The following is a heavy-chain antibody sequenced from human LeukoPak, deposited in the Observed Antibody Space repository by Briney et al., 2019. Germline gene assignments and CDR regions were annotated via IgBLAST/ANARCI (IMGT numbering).Heavy chain of an antibody. Sequence: GRSLRLSCAASGFTFNAYGIHWVRQAPGKGLEWVTVIASDGRDKKYGDSVKRRFTISRDNSKNTVYLQMNSLRPEDTAVYYCAKDGTRGPAAYYFDNWGEGTLVTVSS. CDR1: GFTFNAYG. V-gene: IGHV3-30*18. CDR3: AKDGTRGPAAYYFDN. J-gene: IGHJ4*02. D-gene: IGHD2-2*01. CDR2: IASDGRDK.